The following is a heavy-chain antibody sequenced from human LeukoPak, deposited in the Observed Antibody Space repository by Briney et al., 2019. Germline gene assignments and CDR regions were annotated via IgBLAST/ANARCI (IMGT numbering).Heavy chain of an antibody. V-gene: IGHV1-3*01. CDR3: AIVGATKRLYGMDV. D-gene: IGHD1-26*01. CDR1: GYTFTSYY. CDR2: INAGNGNT. Sequence: ASVKVSCKASGYTFTSYYMHWVRQAPGQRLEWMGWINAGNGNTKYSQKFQGRVTITRDTSASTAYMELSSLRSEDTAVYYCAIVGATKRLYGMDVWGQGTTVTVSS. J-gene: IGHJ6*02.